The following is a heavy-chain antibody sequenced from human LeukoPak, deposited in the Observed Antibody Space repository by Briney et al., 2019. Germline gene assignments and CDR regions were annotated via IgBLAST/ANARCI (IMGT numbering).Heavy chain of an antibody. CDR3: ARSYDSSGYYFDY. CDR1: GGPNSSYY. D-gene: IGHD3-22*01. Sequence: NPSETLSLTCSVSGGPNSSYYWSWIRQPPGKGLEWIGNIYYSGSTNYDPSLKSRVTISVDTSKNQFSLKLSSVTAADTAVYYCARSYDSSGYYFDYWGQGTLVTVSS. CDR2: IYYSGST. J-gene: IGHJ4*02. V-gene: IGHV4-59*01.